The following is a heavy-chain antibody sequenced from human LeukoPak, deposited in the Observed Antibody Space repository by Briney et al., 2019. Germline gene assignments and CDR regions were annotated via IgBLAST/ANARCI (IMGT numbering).Heavy chain of an antibody. V-gene: IGHV3-30-3*01. CDR2: ISYDGSNK. Sequence: GRSLRLSWAASGFTFSSYAMHWVRQAPGKGLEWVAVISYDGSNKYYADSVKGRFTISRDNSKNTLYLQMSGLRAEDTAIYYCAKGTGDTAYYFDFWGQGVLVTVSS. CDR3: AKGTGDTAYYFDF. J-gene: IGHJ4*02. CDR1: GFTFSSYA. D-gene: IGHD7-27*01.